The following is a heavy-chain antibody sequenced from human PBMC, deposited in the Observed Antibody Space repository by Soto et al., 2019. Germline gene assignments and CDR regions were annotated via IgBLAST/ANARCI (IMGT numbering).Heavy chain of an antibody. V-gene: IGHV3-53*01. Sequence: HPGGSLRLSCEAFGFTVSGKKYVAWVRQAPGKGLEWVSALYDLDGTYYADSVKGRFTTSSDSSRTTVYLQMSSLRPDDTAVYSCATWHLQEHAYDIWGQGTMVTVSS. CDR1: GFTVSGKKY. D-gene: IGHD1-1*01. CDR2: LYDLDGT. J-gene: IGHJ3*02. CDR3: ATWHLQEHAYDI.